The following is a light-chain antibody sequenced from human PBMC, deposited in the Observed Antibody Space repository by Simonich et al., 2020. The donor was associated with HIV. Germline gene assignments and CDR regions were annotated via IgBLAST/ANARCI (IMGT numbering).Light chain of an antibody. J-gene: IGKJ1*01. CDR1: QSISSW. V-gene: IGKV1-5*03. CDR2: KAS. CDR3: QQYNSHFPT. Sequence: DIQMTQSPSTLSASVGDRVTITCRASQSISSWLAWHQQKPGKAPKLLIYKASSLESGVPSTFSGSGSGTEFTLTISSLQPDDFATYYCQQYNSHFPTFGQGTKVEIK.